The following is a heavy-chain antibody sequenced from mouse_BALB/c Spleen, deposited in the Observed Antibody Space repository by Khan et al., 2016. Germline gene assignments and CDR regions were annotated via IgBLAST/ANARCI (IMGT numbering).Heavy chain of an antibody. Sequence: QVQLKQPGPGLVAPSQSLSITCTVSGFSLTSYGVHWVRQPPGKGLEWLGVIWAGGSTNYNSALMSRLSISKDNSKSQVFLKMNSLQTDDTAMYYCARVNWDRTMDYWGQGTSVTVSS. CDR1: GFSLTSYG. J-gene: IGHJ4*01. CDR2: IWAGGST. D-gene: IGHD4-1*01. V-gene: IGHV2-9*02. CDR3: ARVNWDRTMDY.